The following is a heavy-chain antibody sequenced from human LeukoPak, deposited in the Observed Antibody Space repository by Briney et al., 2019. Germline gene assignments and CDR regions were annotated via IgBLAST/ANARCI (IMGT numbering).Heavy chain of an antibody. CDR1: GCTFDDYA. CDR2: ISGSGGST. J-gene: IGHJ4*02. Sequence: GGSLRLSCAASGCTFDDYAMHWVRQVPGKGLEWVSAISGSGGSTYYADSVKGRFTISRDNSKNTLYLQMNSLRAEDTAVYYCAKDLSQWLVRGAFDYWGQGTLVTVSS. V-gene: IGHV3-23*01. CDR3: AKDLSQWLVRGAFDY. D-gene: IGHD6-19*01.